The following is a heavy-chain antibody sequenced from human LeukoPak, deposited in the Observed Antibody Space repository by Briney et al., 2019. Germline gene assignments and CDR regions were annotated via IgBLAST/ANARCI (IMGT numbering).Heavy chain of an antibody. CDR3: ARDRGYSGYDLPVH. V-gene: IGHV3-21*01. Sequence: GSLRLSCAASGFTFSSYSMNWVRQAPGKGLEWASSISSSSSYIYYADSVKGRFTISRDNAKNSLYLQMNSLRAEDTAVYYCARDRGYSGYDLPVHGGRGTLVTVSS. J-gene: IGHJ4*02. CDR2: ISSSSSYI. CDR1: GFTFSSYS. D-gene: IGHD5-12*01.